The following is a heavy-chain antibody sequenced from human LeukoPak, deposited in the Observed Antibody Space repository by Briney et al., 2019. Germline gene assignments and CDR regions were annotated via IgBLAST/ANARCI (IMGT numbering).Heavy chain of an antibody. V-gene: IGHV3-30*02. CDR1: GFTFSSYG. CDR3: AKDLIYGGYCGGDCYPSGDDAFDI. CDR2: IRYDGSNK. J-gene: IGHJ3*02. D-gene: IGHD2-21*01. Sequence: GGSLRLSCAASGFTFSSYGMHWVRQAPGKGLEWVAFIRYDGSNKYYADSVKGRFTISRDNSKNTLYLQMNSLRAEDTAVYYCAKDLIYGGYCGGDCYPSGDDAFDIWGQGTMVTVSS.